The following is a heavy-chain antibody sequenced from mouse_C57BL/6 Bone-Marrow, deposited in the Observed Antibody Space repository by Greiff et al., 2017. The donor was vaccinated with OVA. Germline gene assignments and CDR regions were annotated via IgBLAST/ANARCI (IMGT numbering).Heavy chain of an antibody. J-gene: IGHJ3*01. CDR1: GFSLTSYG. D-gene: IGHD2-5*01. V-gene: IGHV2-2*01. CDR3: ARTFYYSTSWFAY. Sequence: QVQLKESGPGLVQPSQSLSITCTVSGFSLTSYGVHWVRQSPGKGLEWLGVIWSGGSTDYTAAFISRLSISKDNSKSQVFFKMNSLQADDTAIYYCARTFYYSTSWFAYWGQGTLVTVSA. CDR2: IWSGGST.